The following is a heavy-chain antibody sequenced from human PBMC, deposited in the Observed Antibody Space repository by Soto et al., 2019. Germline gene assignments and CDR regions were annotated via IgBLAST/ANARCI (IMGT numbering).Heavy chain of an antibody. J-gene: IGHJ3*02. D-gene: IGHD2-21*01. V-gene: IGHV1-69*02. Sequence: QVQLVQSGAEVKKPGSSVKVSCKDSGGTFSTYSMFWVRQAPGQGLEWMGRIIPMLGIRNYAQRFQDRVTITAGKTTATARMELSSLRSEDTALYYCTIGSWSGEVFDIWGQGTMVTVSS. CDR2: IIPMLGIR. CDR1: GGTFSTYS. CDR3: TIGSWSGEVFDI.